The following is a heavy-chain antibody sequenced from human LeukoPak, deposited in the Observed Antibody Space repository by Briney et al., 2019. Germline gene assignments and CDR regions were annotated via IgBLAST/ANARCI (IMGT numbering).Heavy chain of an antibody. Sequence: ASVKVSSKASGYTFTDYCMHWVRQAPGQGLEWMGWINPNSGGTNYAQKFQGRVTMTTDTSISTAYMEVSRLRSDDTAVYYCTRVRIGQRLDKCYYCAMGVWGQVTTVTVSS. CDR2: INPNSGGT. CDR3: TRVRIGQRLDKCYYCAMGV. J-gene: IGHJ6*02. D-gene: IGHD6-25*01. V-gene: IGHV1-2*02. CDR1: GYTFTDYC.